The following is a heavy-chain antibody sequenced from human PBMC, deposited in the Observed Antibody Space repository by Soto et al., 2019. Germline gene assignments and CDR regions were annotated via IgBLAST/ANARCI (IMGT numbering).Heavy chain of an antibody. D-gene: IGHD6-13*01. CDR1: GGAINSTVYY. J-gene: IGHJ6*02. CDR2: SNYGGPT. V-gene: IGHV4-39*01. Sequence: SETLSLTCTVSGGAINSTVYYWGWIRQPPGKGLEWIGSSNYGGPTYYSPSLQSRVTISLDTAKSHFSLNLRSVTAADTAVYYCARHGAYSTSVYYYYGMDVWGQGTTVTVSS. CDR3: ARHGAYSTSVYYYYGMDV.